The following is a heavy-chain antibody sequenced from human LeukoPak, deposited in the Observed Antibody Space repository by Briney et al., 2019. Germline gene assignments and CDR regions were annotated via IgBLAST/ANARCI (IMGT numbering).Heavy chain of an antibody. J-gene: IGHJ4*02. Sequence: GGSLRLSCAAPGFTFSNDGMSWVRQAPGKGLEWVSSISGSGRTTYYTDSVKGRFSISRDNSKGTLYLQMDSLRDEDTAVYYCAKSDTGGNYFPFDYWGQGTLVTVSS. V-gene: IGHV3-23*01. D-gene: IGHD3-22*01. CDR3: AKSDTGGNYFPFDY. CDR1: GFTFSNDG. CDR2: ISGSGRTT.